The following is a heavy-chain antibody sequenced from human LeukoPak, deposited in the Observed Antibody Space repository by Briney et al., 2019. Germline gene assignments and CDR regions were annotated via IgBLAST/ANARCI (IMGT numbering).Heavy chain of an antibody. CDR1: GYTLTELS. CDR2: FDPEDGET. CDR3: ATVTWRDILTGYRDYYFDY. D-gene: IGHD3-9*01. V-gene: IGHV1-24*01. Sequence: ASVKVSFKVSGYTLTELSMHWVRQAPGKGLEWMGGFDPEDGETIYAQKFQGRVTMTEDTSTDTAYMELSSLRSEDTAVYYCATVTWRDILTGYRDYYFDYWGQGTLVTVSS. J-gene: IGHJ4*02.